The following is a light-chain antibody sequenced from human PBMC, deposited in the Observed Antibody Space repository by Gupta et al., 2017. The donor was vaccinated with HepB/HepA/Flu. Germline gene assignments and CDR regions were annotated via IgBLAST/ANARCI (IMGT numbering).Light chain of an antibody. CDR3: QQDSDWPPVT. CDR1: QSVSSN. Sequence: EIVMTQSPATLSVSPGERAILSCRASQSVSSNLAWYRQTPGQAPRLLIYGASTRATGIPPRISGSGCGTEFALTISSRQSEDFAVYFCQQDSDWPPVTFGQGTQLEIK. V-gene: IGKV3D-15*01. CDR2: GAS. J-gene: IGKJ5*01.